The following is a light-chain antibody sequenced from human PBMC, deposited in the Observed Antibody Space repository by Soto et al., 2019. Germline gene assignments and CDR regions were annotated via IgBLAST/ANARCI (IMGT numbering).Light chain of an antibody. Sequence: QPVLTQPPSVSGAPGQRVTIPCTGSSSNIGAGYDVHWYQQFPGTAPKLLIYGNSNRPSGVPDRFSGSKSGTSASLAITGLQAEDEADYYCQSYDSSLSGVFGSGTKLTVL. CDR3: QSYDSSLSGV. J-gene: IGLJ1*01. V-gene: IGLV1-40*01. CDR1: SSNIGAGYD. CDR2: GNS.